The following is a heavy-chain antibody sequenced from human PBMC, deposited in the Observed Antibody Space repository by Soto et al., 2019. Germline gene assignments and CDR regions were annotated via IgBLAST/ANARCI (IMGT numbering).Heavy chain of an antibody. Sequence: QVQLVQSGAEVKKPGASVKVSCKASGYTFTSYDINWVRQATGQGLEWMGWMNPNSGNTGYAQKFQGRVTTTRNTSITTAYMELSSPRSENTAAYYCARERVGWFDPWGHGTLVTVSS. CDR1: GYTFTSYD. J-gene: IGHJ5*02. V-gene: IGHV1-8*01. CDR2: MNPNSGNT. D-gene: IGHD1-26*01. CDR3: ARERVGWFDP.